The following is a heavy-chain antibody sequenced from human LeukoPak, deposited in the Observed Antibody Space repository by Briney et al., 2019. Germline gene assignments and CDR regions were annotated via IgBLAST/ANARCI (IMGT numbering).Heavy chain of an antibody. CDR3: ARDTAWSPFCTNGVCYSDILDY. CDR2: IIPISGTA. D-gene: IGHD2-8*01. CDR1: GGTFSSYA. V-gene: IGHV1-69*05. J-gene: IGHJ4*02. Sequence: GASVKVSCKASGGTFSSYAISRVRQAPGQGLEWMGRIIPISGTANYAQKFQGRVTITTDESTSTAYMELSSLRSEDTAVYYCARDTAWSPFCTNGVCYSDILDYWGQGTLVTVSS.